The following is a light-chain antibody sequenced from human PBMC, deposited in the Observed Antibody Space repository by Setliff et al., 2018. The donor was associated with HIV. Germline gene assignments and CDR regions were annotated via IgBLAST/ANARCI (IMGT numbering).Light chain of an antibody. Sequence: EIVLTQSPGTLSLSPGERATLSCRASQSVRSSYLAWYQQKPGQAPRLLIYGASSRATGIPDRFSGSGSGTDFTLTIDRLEPEDFAVYYCQQYGTSQWTFGQGTKVDI. CDR3: QQYGTSQWT. CDR2: GAS. J-gene: IGKJ1*01. V-gene: IGKV3-20*01. CDR1: QSVRSSY.